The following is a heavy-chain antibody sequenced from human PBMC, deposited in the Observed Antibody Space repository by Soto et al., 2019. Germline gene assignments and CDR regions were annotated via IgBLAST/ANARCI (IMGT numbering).Heavy chain of an antibody. J-gene: IGHJ3*02. V-gene: IGHV3-9*01. D-gene: IGHD2-15*01. CDR3: AKMIEGYCSGGSCSYAFDI. CDR2: IRWNSGSI. Sequence: WVGQAPGKGMEWVSGIRWNSGSIGYADAVKGRFTISRDNAKNALDVQMNRVRDEDTALYKSAKMIEGYCSGGSCSYAFDIWGQGTMVTVS.